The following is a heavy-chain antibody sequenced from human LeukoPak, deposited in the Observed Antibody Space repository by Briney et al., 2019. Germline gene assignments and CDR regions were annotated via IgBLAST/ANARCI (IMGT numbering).Heavy chain of an antibody. V-gene: IGHV4-34*01. J-gene: IGHJ6*03. CDR3: ARGLVGGYSYGYKYYYYMDV. CDR2: INHSGST. Sequence: SETLSLTCAVYGGSFSGYYWSWIRQPPGKGLEWIGEINHSGSTNYNPSLKSRVTISVDTSKNQFSLKLSSVPAADTAVYYCARGLVGGYSYGYKYYYYMDVWGKGTTVTVSS. CDR1: GGSFSGYY. D-gene: IGHD5-18*01.